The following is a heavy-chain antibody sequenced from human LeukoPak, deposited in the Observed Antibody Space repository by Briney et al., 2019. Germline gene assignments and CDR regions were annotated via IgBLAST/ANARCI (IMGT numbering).Heavy chain of an antibody. CDR2: ISYDGSNK. CDR1: GFTFSSYA. D-gene: IGHD3-10*01. V-gene: IGHV3-30*14. J-gene: IGHJ6*03. Sequence: GGSLRLSCAASGFTFSSYAMHWVRQAPGKGLEWVAVISYDGSNKYYADSVKGRFTISRDNSKNTLYLQMNSLRAEDTAVYYCAREKNMVRGVNYYYMDVWGKGTTVTISS. CDR3: AREKNMVRGVNYYYMDV.